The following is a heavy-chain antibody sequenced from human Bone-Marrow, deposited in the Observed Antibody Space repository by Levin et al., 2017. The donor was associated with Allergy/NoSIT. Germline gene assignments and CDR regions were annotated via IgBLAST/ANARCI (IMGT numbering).Heavy chain of an antibody. Sequence: PGGSLRLSCSTSGFTFADYAMSWFRQAPGKGLEWVGFIRSKAFGGTTEYAASVKGRFTISRDDSKSIAYLQMNSLETEDTAVYFCTPYYYGSGSYYNRYFDPWGQGTLVTVSS. CDR2: IRSKAFGGTT. J-gene: IGHJ5*02. V-gene: IGHV3-49*03. D-gene: IGHD3-10*01. CDR3: TPYYYGSGSYYNRYFDP. CDR1: GFTFADYA.